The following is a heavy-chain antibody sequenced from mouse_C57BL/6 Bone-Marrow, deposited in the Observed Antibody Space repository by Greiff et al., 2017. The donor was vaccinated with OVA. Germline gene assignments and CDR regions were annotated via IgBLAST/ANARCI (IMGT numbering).Heavy chain of an antibody. CDR3: VRPLPYDGSYWYFEV. J-gene: IGHJ1*03. Sequence: EAGGGLVQPKGPLKPSCAASGFSFNTYAMYWVRQAPGKGLDWVARIRSKSNNYATYYADSVKDRFPISRDDSESMLYLQMNNLKTEDTAMYYCVRPLPYDGSYWYFEVCRTGTTVTVSS. V-gene: IGHV10-1*01. CDR2: IRSKSNNYAT. D-gene: IGHD2-3*01. CDR1: GFSFNTYA.